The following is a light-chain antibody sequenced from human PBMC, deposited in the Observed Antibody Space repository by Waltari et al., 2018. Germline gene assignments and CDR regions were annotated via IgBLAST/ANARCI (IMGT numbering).Light chain of an antibody. CDR1: QGVKNN. CDR2: EAS. J-gene: IGKJ4*01. Sequence: DIQMTQSPSTLSASVGDRVTITCRASQGVKNNLAWYQQKAGKAPKVLIYEASSLESGVPSRFSGSGYGTEFTLTISSLQPDDFATYYCQEYDSLPLTFGGGTKVEIK. V-gene: IGKV1-5*03. CDR3: QEYDSLPLT.